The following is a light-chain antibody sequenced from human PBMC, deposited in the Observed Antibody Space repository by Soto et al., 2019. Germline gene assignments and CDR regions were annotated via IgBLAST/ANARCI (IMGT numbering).Light chain of an antibody. V-gene: IGKV2D-29*02. CDR2: EVS. J-gene: IGKJ5*01. CDR3: MQSTQLPPT. Sequence: DVVMTQTPLSLSVAPGQPASISCKSSQSLLHITGEAFLFWYLQKPGQSPQLLIYEVSTRVSGVPDRFSGSGSGTDFTLEISRVETDDVGIYYCMQSTQLPPTFGQGTRLEI. CDR1: QSLLHITGEAF.